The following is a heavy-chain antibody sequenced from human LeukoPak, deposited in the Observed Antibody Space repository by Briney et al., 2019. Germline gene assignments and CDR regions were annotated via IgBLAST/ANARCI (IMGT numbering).Heavy chain of an antibody. J-gene: IGHJ4*02. D-gene: IGHD2-2*01. CDR1: GGSISSSSYY. V-gene: IGHV4-39*07. CDR2: IYHSGST. Sequence: SETLSLTCTVSGGSISSSSYYWGWIRQPPGKGLEWIGSIYHSGSTYYNPSLKSRVTISVDTSKNQFSLKLSSVTAADTAVYYCARDIEYCSSTSCYDFGYWGQGTLVTVSS. CDR3: ARDIEYCSSTSCYDFGY.